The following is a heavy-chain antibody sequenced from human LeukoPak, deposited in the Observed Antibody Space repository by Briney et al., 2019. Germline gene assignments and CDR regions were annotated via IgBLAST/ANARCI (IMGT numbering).Heavy chain of an antibody. J-gene: IGHJ4*02. CDR3: ARGHGSN. V-gene: IGHV3-7*04. CDR1: GFTFSTSW. Sequence: GGSLRLSCAASGFTFSTSWMGWVRQVPGKGLEWVANTKQDGTESQYVDTVKGRFTISRDNTKNSLFLQMHSLTTEDTAVYYCARGHGSNWGQGVLVAVSS. CDR2: TKQDGTES.